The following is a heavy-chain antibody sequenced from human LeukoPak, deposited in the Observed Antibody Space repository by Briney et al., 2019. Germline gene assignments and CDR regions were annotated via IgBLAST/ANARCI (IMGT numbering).Heavy chain of an antibody. CDR1: GGSFSGYY. Sequence: SETLSLTCAVYGGSFSGYYWSWIRQPPGKGLEWIGYIYYSGSTNYNPSLKSRVTISVDTSKNQFSLKLSSVTAADTAVYYCAREGAVAGTRIFDYWGQGTLVTVSS. V-gene: IGHV4-59*01. CDR3: AREGAVAGTRIFDY. D-gene: IGHD6-19*01. J-gene: IGHJ4*02. CDR2: IYYSGST.